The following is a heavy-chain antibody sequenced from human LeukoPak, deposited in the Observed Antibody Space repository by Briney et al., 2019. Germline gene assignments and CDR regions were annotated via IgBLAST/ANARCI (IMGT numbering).Heavy chain of an antibody. Sequence: SETLSLTCAVYGGSFSGYYWSWIRQPPGKGLEWIGEINHSGGTNYNPSLKSRVTISVDTSKNQFYLKLSSVNAAAGALCSCAGSGDYYFDYWGKENLDSVS. CDR2: INHSGGT. V-gene: IGHV4-34*01. J-gene: IGHJ4*02. CDR3: AGSGDYYFDY. D-gene: IGHD2-15*01. CDR1: GGSFSGYY.